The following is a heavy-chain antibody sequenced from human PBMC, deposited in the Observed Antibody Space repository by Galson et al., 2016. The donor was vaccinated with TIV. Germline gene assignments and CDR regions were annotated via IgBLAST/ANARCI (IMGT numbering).Heavy chain of an antibody. V-gene: IGHV6-1*01. CDR2: TYYRSTWYN. Sequence: CAISGDSVSSTSAAWNWIRPSPSRGLEWLGRTYYRSTWYNDYAASLKRRITINPDTSKNQFSLQLTSVTPEDAAVYYCARGAPSVFGVIMTLDYWGQGTLVTVSS. D-gene: IGHD3-3*01. CDR1: GDSVSSTSAA. J-gene: IGHJ4*02. CDR3: ARGAPSVFGVIMTLDY.